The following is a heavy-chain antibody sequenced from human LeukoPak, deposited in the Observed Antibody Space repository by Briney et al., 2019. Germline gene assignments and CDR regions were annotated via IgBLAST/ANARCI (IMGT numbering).Heavy chain of an antibody. D-gene: IGHD3-22*01. CDR3: ARGKRGKGLKTYYYDSSGDWPIDY. V-gene: IGHV4-34*01. J-gene: IGHJ4*02. CDR2: INHSGST. CDR1: GGSFSGYY. Sequence: PSETLSLTCAVYGGSFSGYYWSWIRQPPGKGLEWIGEINHSGSTNYNPSLKSRVTISVDTSKNQFSLKLSSVTAADTAVYYCARGKRGKGLKTYYYDSSGDWPIDYWGQGTLVTVSS.